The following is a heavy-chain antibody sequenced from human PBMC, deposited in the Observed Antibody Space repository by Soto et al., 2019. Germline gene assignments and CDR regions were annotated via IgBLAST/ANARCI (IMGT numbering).Heavy chain of an antibody. CDR1: GGSISSSSYY. V-gene: IGHV4-39*01. D-gene: IGHD2-15*01. J-gene: IGHJ4*02. Sequence: QLQLQESGPGLVKPSETLSLTCTVSGGSISSSSYYWGWIRQPPGKGLEWIGSIYYSGSTYYNPSLKSRVTISVDTSKNQFSLKLSSVTAADTAVYYCARLGSVADYYFDYWGQGTLVTVSS. CDR2: IYYSGST. CDR3: ARLGSVADYYFDY.